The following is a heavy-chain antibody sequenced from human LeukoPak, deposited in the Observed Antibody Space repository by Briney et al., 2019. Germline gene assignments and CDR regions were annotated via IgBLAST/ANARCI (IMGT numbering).Heavy chain of an antibody. D-gene: IGHD2-15*01. J-gene: IGHJ6*02. Sequence: ASVKVSCKASGYTFTGYYMHWVRQAPGQGLEWMGRINPNSGGTNYAQKFQGRVTMTRDTSISTAYMELSRLRSDDTAVYYCARVHVARYFYYGIDVWGQGTTVTVSS. CDR1: GYTFTGYY. CDR2: INPNSGGT. CDR3: ARVHVARYFYYGIDV. V-gene: IGHV1-2*06.